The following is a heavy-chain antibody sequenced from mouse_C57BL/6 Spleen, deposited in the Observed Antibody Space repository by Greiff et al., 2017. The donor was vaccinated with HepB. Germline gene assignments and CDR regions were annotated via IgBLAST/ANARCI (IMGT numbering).Heavy chain of an antibody. Sequence: EVMLVESGGGLVQPKGSLKLSCAASGFSFNTYAMNWVRQAPGKGLEWVARIRSKSNNYATYYADSVKDRFTISRDDSESMLYLQMNNLKTEDTAMYYCVRQGRYDYDEGAWFAYWGQGTLVTVSA. CDR2: IRSKSNNYAT. D-gene: IGHD2-4*01. J-gene: IGHJ3*01. CDR3: VRQGRYDYDEGAWFAY. CDR1: GFSFNTYA. V-gene: IGHV10-1*01.